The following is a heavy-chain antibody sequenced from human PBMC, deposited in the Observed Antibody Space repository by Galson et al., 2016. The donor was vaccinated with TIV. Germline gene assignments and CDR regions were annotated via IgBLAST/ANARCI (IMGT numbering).Heavy chain of an antibody. CDR3: ARTSYYYDSSGYYEGILYFDY. CDR2: IDWDDDI. V-gene: IGHV2-70*11. D-gene: IGHD3-22*01. J-gene: IGHJ4*02. CDR1: GFSLSTSGMC. Sequence: PALVKPTQTLTLTCSFSGFSLSTSGMCVSWIRQPPGKALEWLARIDWDDDIYYSPFMKTRLTISKDTSKNQVVLTMTNLDPVDTATYHCARTSYYYDSSGYYEGILYFDYWGQGSRVTVSS.